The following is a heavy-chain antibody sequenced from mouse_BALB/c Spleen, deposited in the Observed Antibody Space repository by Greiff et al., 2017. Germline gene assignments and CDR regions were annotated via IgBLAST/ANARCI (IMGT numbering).Heavy chain of an antibody. D-gene: IGHD2-4*01. J-gene: IGHJ3*01. CDR3: ARDPYDYDGEPCAY. CDR1: GLTFSSYG. Sequence: EVKLMESGGGLVQPGGSLKISCAASGLTFSSYGMSWVRQTPDKRLELVATINSNGGSTYYPDSVKGRFTISRDNAKNTLYLQMSSLKSEDTAMYYCARDPYDYDGEPCAYWGQGTLVTVSA. V-gene: IGHV5-6-3*01. CDR2: INSNGGST.